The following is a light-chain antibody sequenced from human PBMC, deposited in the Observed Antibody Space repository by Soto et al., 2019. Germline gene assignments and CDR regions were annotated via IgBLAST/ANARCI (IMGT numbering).Light chain of an antibody. J-gene: IGLJ2*01. CDR3: SSYSSSSTLVV. CDR2: AVS. Sequence: QSALTQPAYVSGSPGQSITISCTGTSSDVGGFLYVSWFQQHPGKAPKLMIYAVSNRPSGISNRFSGSKSGNTASLTISGLQAADEADYYCSSYSSSSTLVVFGGGTKLTVL. CDR1: SSDVGGFLY. V-gene: IGLV2-14*01.